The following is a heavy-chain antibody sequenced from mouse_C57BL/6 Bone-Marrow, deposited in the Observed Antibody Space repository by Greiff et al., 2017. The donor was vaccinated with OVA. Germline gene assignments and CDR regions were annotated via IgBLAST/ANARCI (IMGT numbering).Heavy chain of an antibody. CDR3: ARSIPVRQNYAMDY. J-gene: IGHJ4*01. V-gene: IGHV1-58*01. D-gene: IGHD3-2*01. CDR1: GYTFTSYG. CDR2: IYIGNGYN. Sequence: EVQLQQSGAELVRPGSSVKMSCKTSGYTFTSYGINWVKQRPGQGLEWIGYIYIGNGYNEYNEKFKGKATLTSDTSSSTAYMQLSSLTSKDAASYFCARSIPVRQNYAMDYWGQGTSVTVSS.